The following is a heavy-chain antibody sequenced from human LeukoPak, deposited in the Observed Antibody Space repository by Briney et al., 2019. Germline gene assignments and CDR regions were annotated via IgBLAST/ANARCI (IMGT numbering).Heavy chain of an antibody. D-gene: IGHD6-13*01. J-gene: IGHJ5*02. CDR1: GYTFTSYD. Sequence: ASVKVSCKASGYTFTSYDINWVRQATGQGLEWMGWMNPNSGNTGYAQKFQGRVTMTRNTSISTAYMELSSLRSEDTAMYYCARGRGKGKQQLVLTTWGQGTLVTVSS. V-gene: IGHV1-8*01. CDR3: ARGRGKGKQQLVLTT. CDR2: MNPNSGNT.